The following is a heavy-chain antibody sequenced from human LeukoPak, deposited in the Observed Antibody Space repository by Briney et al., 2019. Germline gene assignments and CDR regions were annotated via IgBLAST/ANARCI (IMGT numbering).Heavy chain of an antibody. V-gene: IGHV3-74*01. D-gene: IGHD3-3*01. CDR2: INSDGSST. CDR3: ARDGAYDFWSGYQYYFDY. CDR1: GFTFSSYW. Sequence: GGSLRLSCAASGFTFSSYWMHWVRQAPGKGLVWVSRINSDGSSTSYADSVKGRFTISRENAKTTLYLKMNSLRPGDTAVYYCARDGAYDFWSGYQYYFDYWGQGTLVTVSS. J-gene: IGHJ4*02.